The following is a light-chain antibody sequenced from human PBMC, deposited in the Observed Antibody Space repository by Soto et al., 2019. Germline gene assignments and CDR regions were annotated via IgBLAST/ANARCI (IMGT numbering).Light chain of an antibody. J-gene: IGLJ3*02. CDR2: EGS. CDR3: CSYAGNTTWV. V-gene: IGLV2-23*01. Sequence: QSALTQPASVSGSPGQSITISCTGTSSDVGSYSLVSWYQHHPGKAPKLMVYEGSKRPSGVSDHFSGSKSGKTASLTISGLQAEDEADYYCCSYAGNTTWVIGGGTKLTVL. CDR1: SSDVGSYSL.